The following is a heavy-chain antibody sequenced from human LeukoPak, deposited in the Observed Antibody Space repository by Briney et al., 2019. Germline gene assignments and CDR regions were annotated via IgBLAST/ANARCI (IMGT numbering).Heavy chain of an antibody. CDR1: GGSFSGYY. CDR2: INHSGST. CDR3: AREGEGLYSSSSGFDY. Sequence: SETLSLTCAVYGGSFSGYYWSWIRQPPGKGLEWIGEINHSGSTNYNPSLKSRVTISVDASKNQFSLKLSSVTAADTAVYYCAREGEGLYSSSSGFDYWGQGTLVTVSS. J-gene: IGHJ4*02. V-gene: IGHV4-34*01. D-gene: IGHD6-6*01.